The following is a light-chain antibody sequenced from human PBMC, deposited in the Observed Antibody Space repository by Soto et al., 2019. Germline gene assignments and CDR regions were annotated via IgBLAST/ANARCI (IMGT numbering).Light chain of an antibody. CDR3: QQRSNWPLT. CDR2: DAS. Sequence: EIVLTQSPATLSLSPGERATLSCRASQSVRSYLAWYQQKPGQAPRLLIYDASNRATDIPARFSGSGSGTDFTLTISSLEPEDFAVYYCQQRSNWPLTFGQGTRLEIK. V-gene: IGKV3-11*01. J-gene: IGKJ5*01. CDR1: QSVRSY.